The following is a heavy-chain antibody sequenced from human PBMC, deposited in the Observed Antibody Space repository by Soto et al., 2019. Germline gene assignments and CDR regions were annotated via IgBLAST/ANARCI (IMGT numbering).Heavy chain of an antibody. J-gene: IGHJ4*02. CDR2: IHRGGDT. CDR1: GFTVSNYY. CDR3: ARDPGYGLPFLEYLFH. Sequence: EVQLVESGGGLVQPGGSLRLSCAASGFTVSNYYMSWVRQAPGKGLAWVSIIHRGGDTYYADSVKGRFTISRDNSNNILFLQMNSLRADDTAVYYCARDPGYGLPFLEYLFHRGQGTLVTVSS. V-gene: IGHV3-66*01. D-gene: IGHD3-3*01.